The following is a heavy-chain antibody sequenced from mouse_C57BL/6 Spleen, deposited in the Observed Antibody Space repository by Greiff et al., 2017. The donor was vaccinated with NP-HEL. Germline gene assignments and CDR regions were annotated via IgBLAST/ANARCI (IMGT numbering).Heavy chain of an antibody. J-gene: IGHJ3*01. CDR1: GYTFTSYW. D-gene: IGHD1-1*01. CDR3: ARGYYGSSSAWFAY. V-gene: IGHV1-55*01. Sequence: QVQLQQPGAELVKPGASVKMSSKASGYTFTSYWITWVKQRPGQGLEWIGDIYPGSGSTNYNEKFKSKATLTVDTSSSTAYMQLSSLTSEDSAVYYCARGYYGSSSAWFAYWGQGTLVTVSA. CDR2: IYPGSGST.